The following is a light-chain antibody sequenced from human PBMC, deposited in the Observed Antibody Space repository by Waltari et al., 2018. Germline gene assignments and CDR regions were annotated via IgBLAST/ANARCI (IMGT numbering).Light chain of an antibody. Sequence: DVQLTQSPSSLSASVGDSVTITCRASQYVNKYLNWFQHRPGEAPKLLIYDTSNFQAGVPSRFSGSGHGTDFSFTISSLQPEDIGTYYCQQYHHLPLPFAGGTKVAVK. J-gene: IGKJ4*01. CDR3: QQYHHLPLP. CDR1: QYVNKY. CDR2: DTS. V-gene: IGKV1-33*01.